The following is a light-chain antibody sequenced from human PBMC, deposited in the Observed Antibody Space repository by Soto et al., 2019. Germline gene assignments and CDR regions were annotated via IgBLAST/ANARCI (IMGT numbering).Light chain of an antibody. CDR2: AAS. CDR1: QSVSSSS. J-gene: IGKJ1*01. CDR3: QQYDTSPPT. Sequence: IVLTQSPGTLSASPGERVTLSCRASQSVSSSSLAWYQQKPGQAPRLLIYAASSRATGIPDRFSGSGSGTDFTLTISRLEPEDFAVYSCQQYDTSPPTFGQGTKVDIK. V-gene: IGKV3-20*01.